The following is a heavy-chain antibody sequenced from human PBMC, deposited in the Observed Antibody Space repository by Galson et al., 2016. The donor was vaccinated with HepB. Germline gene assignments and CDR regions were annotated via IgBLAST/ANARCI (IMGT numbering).Heavy chain of an antibody. Sequence: SVKVSCKASGYTFTSYYMHWVRQAPGQGLEWMGIINPSGGSTSYAQKFQGRVTMTRDTSTDTAYMELSSLRSEDTAVYYCATLLAVTGYPDYWGQGTLVTVYS. CDR3: ATLLAVTGYPDY. V-gene: IGHV1-46*01. J-gene: IGHJ4*02. CDR1: GYTFTSYY. CDR2: INPSGGST. D-gene: IGHD3-9*01.